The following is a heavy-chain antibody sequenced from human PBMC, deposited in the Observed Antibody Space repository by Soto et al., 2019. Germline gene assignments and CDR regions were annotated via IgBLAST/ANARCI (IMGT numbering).Heavy chain of an antibody. J-gene: IGHJ5*02. CDR2: IIPIFGTA. Sequence: AASVKVSCKASGGTFSRYAISWVRQAPGQGLEWMGGIIPIFGTANYAQKFQGRVTITADESTSTAYMELSSLRSEDTAVYYCAESRGGYCSGGSCYWFDPWGQGTLVTVSS. D-gene: IGHD2-15*01. CDR3: AESRGGYCSGGSCYWFDP. V-gene: IGHV1-69*13. CDR1: GGTFSRYA.